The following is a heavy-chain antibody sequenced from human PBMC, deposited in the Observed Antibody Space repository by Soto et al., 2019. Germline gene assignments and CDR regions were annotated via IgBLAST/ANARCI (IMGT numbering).Heavy chain of an antibody. Sequence: SVKVSCKASGGTFSSYAISWVRQAPGQGLEWMGGIIPIFGTTNYAQKFQGRVTITADESTSTAYMELSSLRSEDTAVYYCASTFYYDSSGPYYYYGMDVWGQGTTVTVSS. CDR2: IIPIFGTT. J-gene: IGHJ6*02. D-gene: IGHD3-22*01. V-gene: IGHV1-69*13. CDR1: GGTFSSYA. CDR3: ASTFYYDSSGPYYYYGMDV.